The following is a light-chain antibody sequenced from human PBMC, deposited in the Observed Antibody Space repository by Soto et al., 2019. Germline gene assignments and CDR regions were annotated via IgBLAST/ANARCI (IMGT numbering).Light chain of an antibody. CDR2: EVS. CDR3: MQSTQLPPT. J-gene: IGKJ5*01. CDR1: QSLLHITGETF. V-gene: IGKV2D-29*02. Sequence: DVVMTQTPLSLSVAPGQPASISCKSSQSLLHITGETFLFWYLQKPGQSPQLLIYEVSTRVSGVPDRFSDSGSGTDFTLVISRVETDDVGIYYCMQSTQLPPTFGQGTRLEIK.